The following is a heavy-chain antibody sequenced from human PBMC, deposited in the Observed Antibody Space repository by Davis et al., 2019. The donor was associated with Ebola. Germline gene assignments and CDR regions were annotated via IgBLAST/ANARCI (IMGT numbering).Heavy chain of an antibody. CDR1: GGSISTYY. D-gene: IGHD2-2*01. CDR3: ARACSSTSCDFHYGMDV. V-gene: IGHV4-4*07. CDR2: IYTSGST. J-gene: IGHJ6*02. Sequence: PSETLSLTCTVSGGSISTYYWSWIRQPAGKGLEWIGHIYTSGSTNYNPSLKSRVTISVDTSKNQFSLKLSSVTAADTAVYYCARACSSTSCDFHYGMDVWGQGTTVTVSS.